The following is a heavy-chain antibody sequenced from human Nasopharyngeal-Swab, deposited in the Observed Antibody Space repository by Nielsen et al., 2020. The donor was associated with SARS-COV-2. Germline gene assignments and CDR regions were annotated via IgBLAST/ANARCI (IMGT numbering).Heavy chain of an antibody. D-gene: IGHD3-10*01. J-gene: IGHJ5*02. CDR3: TRDNGTYNWFDP. Sequence: GESLKISCAGSGFIFGDCAIHWVRQSSAKGLEWVAHIDKKANNYATEYAASVKGRFTISRDDSSNMAYLQMNRLNTEGTAVYYCTRDNGTYNWFDPWGQGALVTVSS. CDR2: IDKKANNYAT. V-gene: IGHV3-73*01. CDR1: GFIFGDCA.